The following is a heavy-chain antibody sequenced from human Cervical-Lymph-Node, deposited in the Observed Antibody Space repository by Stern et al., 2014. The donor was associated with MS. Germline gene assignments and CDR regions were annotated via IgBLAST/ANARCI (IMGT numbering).Heavy chain of an antibody. CDR1: GYTFSAYY. CDR2: INGHTGDT. V-gene: IGHV1-2*06. J-gene: IGHJ4*02. Sequence: VQLVESGTEVKKPGASVKVSCKASGYTFSAYYVHWVRQAPGQGLECMGRINGHTGDTNYAQKFQGRVTMDRDPSISTAYLELASLRSDDTAVYYCAREGRSTVTTAAAYWGQGTLVTVSS. CDR3: AREGRSTVTTAAAY. D-gene: IGHD4-17*01.